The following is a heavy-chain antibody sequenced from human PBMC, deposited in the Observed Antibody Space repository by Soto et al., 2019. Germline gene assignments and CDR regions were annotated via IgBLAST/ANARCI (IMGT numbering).Heavy chain of an antibody. CDR3: ARDPAAYYYYYYGMDV. Sequence: KPSETLSLTCAVYGGSFSGYYWSWIRQPPGKGLEWIGEINHSGSTNYNPSLKSRVTISVDTSKNQFSLKLSSVTAADTAVYYCARDPAAYYYYYYGMDVWGQGTTVTVSS. CDR1: GGSFSGYY. J-gene: IGHJ6*02. V-gene: IGHV4-34*01. D-gene: IGHD2-2*01. CDR2: INHSGST.